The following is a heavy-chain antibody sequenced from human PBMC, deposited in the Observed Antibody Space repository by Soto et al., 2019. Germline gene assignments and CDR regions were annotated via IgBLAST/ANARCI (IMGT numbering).Heavy chain of an antibody. V-gene: IGHV2-70*01. Sequence: SGPTLVNPTQTLTLTCTFSGFSLSTSGMCVSWIRQPPGKALEWLALIDWDDDKYYSTSLKTRLTISKDTSKNQVVLTMTNMDPVDTATYYCARIGITMVRGASEYGMDVWGQGTTVTVSS. CDR3: ARIGITMVRGASEYGMDV. CDR1: GFSLSTSGMC. J-gene: IGHJ6*02. CDR2: IDWDDDK. D-gene: IGHD3-10*01.